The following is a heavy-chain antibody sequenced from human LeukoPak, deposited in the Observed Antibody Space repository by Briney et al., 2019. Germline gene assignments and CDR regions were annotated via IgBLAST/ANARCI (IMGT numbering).Heavy chain of an antibody. D-gene: IGHD5-18*01. J-gene: IGHJ4*02. CDR2: MNPNSGNT. Sequence: ASVKVSCKASGYTFTSYDINWVRQATGQGLEWMGWMNPNSGNTGYAQKFQGRVTMTRNTSISTAYMELSSLRSEDTAVYYCARGRGTAMAFGYWGQGTLVTVSS. CDR3: ARGRGTAMAFGY. CDR1: GYTFTSYD. V-gene: IGHV1-8*01.